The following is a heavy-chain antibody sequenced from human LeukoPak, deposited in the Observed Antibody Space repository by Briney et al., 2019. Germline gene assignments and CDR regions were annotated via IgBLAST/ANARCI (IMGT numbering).Heavy chain of an antibody. Sequence: GGSLRLSCAASGFTFSSYSMNWVRQAPGKGLEWVSSISSASGSIYYADSVKGRFTISRDNAKNSLFLQMNSLRAEDTAVYYCARLPAYCSSTSCYYDYWGQGTLVTVSS. CDR1: GFTFSSYS. J-gene: IGHJ4*02. D-gene: IGHD2-2*01. V-gene: IGHV3-21*01. CDR3: ARLPAYCSSTSCYYDY. CDR2: ISSASGSI.